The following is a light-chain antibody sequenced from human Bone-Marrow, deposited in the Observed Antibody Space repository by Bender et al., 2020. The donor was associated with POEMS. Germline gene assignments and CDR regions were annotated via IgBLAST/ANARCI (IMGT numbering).Light chain of an antibody. J-gene: IGLJ1*01. CDR2: DVT. CDR1: SSDIGIYNL. V-gene: IGLV2-23*02. CDR3: CAHADTHYV. Sequence: QSALTQPASVSGSPGQSITISCTGTSSDIGIYNLVSWYQQLPGKAPKLLIYDVTRRPSGVSNRFSGSKSGSTAALTISGLLAEDEADYYCCAHADTHYVFGTGTKVTVL.